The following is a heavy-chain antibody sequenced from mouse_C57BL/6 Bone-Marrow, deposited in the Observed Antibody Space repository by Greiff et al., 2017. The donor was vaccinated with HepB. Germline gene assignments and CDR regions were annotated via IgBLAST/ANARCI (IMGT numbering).Heavy chain of an antibody. CDR3: SHYYGSSPVAY. Sequence: QVQLQQSGAELVRPGASVTLSCKASGYTFTDYEMHWVKQTPVHGLEWIGAIDPETGGTAYNQKFKGKAILTADKSSSTAYMELRSLTSEDAAVYYCSHYYGSSPVAYWGQGTLVTVSA. D-gene: IGHD1-1*01. CDR1: GYTFTDYE. J-gene: IGHJ3*01. CDR2: IDPETGGT. V-gene: IGHV1-15*01.